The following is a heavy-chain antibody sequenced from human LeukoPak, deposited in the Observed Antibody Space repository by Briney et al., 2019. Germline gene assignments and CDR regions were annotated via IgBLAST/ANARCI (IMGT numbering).Heavy chain of an antibody. CDR3: ARGAYCGGDCYSIYYFDY. CDR1: GGSISTYY. D-gene: IGHD2-21*02. Sequence: PSGTLSLTCTVSGGSISTYYWSWIRQPAGKGLEWIGRIYTSGSTNYNPSLKSRVTMSVDTSKKQFSLKLSSVTAADTAVYYCARGAYCGGDCYSIYYFDYWGQGTLVTVSS. CDR2: IYTSGST. J-gene: IGHJ4*02. V-gene: IGHV4-4*07.